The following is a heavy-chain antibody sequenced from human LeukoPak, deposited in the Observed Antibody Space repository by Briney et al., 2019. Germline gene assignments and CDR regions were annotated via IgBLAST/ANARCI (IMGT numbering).Heavy chain of an antibody. CDR3: ARSTPGISYYYFDY. CDR2: LYTSGST. Sequence: PSETLFLTCTVSGGSISSYYWSWIRQPAGKGLEWLGRLYTSGSTNYNPSLKSRVTMSVDTSKNQFSLKLSSVTAADTAVYYCARSTPGISYYYFDYWGQGTLVTVSS. CDR1: GGSISSYY. V-gene: IGHV4-4*07. D-gene: IGHD1-1*01. J-gene: IGHJ4*02.